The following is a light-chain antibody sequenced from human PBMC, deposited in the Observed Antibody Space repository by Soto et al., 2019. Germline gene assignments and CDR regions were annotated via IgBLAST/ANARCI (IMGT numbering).Light chain of an antibody. Sequence: IVLTQSPGTLSLSPGERATFSCRASQSVSSSSLAWYQKKPGQAPRLLIYGASSRAAGVPDRFSGSGSGTDFTLTISRLEPEDFAVYYCQQYGSSLTWTFGQGTKVEIQ. CDR3: QQYGSSLTWT. V-gene: IGKV3-20*01. CDR2: GAS. CDR1: QSVSSSS. J-gene: IGKJ1*01.